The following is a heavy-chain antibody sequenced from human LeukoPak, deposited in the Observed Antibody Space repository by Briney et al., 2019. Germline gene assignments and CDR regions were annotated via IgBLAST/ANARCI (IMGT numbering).Heavy chain of an antibody. Sequence: ASVKVSCKASGYTFTSYAMNWVRQAPGQGLEWMGWINTNTGNPTYAQGFTGRFVFSLDTSVSTAYLQISSLKAEDTAVYYCGIVVVPAATRYWGQGTLVTVSS. CDR2: INTNTGNP. V-gene: IGHV7-4-1*02. CDR3: GIVVVPAATRY. D-gene: IGHD2-2*01. CDR1: GYTFTSYA. J-gene: IGHJ4*02.